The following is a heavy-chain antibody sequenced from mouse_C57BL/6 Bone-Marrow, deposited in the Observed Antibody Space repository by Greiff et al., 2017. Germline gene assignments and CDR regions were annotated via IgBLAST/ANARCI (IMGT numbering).Heavy chain of an antibody. V-gene: IGHV1-64*01. CDR2: IHPNSGST. D-gene: IGHD2-5*01. J-gene: IGHJ4*01. CDR3: AGSYYSSYWAMDY. Sequence: VQLQQPGAELVKPGASVKLSCKASGYTFTSYWMHWVKQRPGQGLEWIGMIHPNSGSTNYNEKFKSKATLTVDKSSSTAYMQLSSLTSEDSAVYYCAGSYYSSYWAMDYWGQGTSVTVSS. CDR1: GYTFTSYW.